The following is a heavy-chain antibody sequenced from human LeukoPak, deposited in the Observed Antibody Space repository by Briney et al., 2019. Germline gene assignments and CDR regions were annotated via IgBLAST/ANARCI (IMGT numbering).Heavy chain of an antibody. CDR1: GFTVSSKY. CDR3: AGSIAAAGDY. J-gene: IGHJ4*02. CDR2: IHSGGST. Sequence: GGTLRLSCVASGFTVSSKYMSWVSRAPARALEWVSVIHSGGSTYYADSVKGRFTISRDNSKNTPYLQMNSLRAEDTAVYYCAGSIAAAGDYWGQGTLVSVSS. V-gene: IGHV3-53*01. D-gene: IGHD6-13*01.